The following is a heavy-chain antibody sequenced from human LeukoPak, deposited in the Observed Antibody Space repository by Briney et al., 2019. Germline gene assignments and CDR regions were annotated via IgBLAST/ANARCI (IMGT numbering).Heavy chain of an antibody. Sequence: GASVKVSRKASGYTFTGYCMHWVRQAPGQGLEWMGRINPNSGGTNYAQKFQGRVTMTRDTSISTAYMELSRLRSDDTAVYYCARVARDSSSWYLRYFDYWGQGTLVTVSS. V-gene: IGHV1-2*06. CDR3: ARVARDSSSWYLRYFDY. J-gene: IGHJ4*02. CDR1: GYTFTGYC. D-gene: IGHD6-13*01. CDR2: INPNSGGT.